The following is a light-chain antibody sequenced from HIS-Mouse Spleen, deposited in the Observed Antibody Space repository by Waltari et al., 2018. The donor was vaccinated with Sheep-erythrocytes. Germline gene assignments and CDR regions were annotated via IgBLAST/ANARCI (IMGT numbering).Light chain of an antibody. J-gene: IGLJ1*01. Sequence: QSALTQPRSVSGSPGQSVTISCTGTSSDVGGYNYVSWYQQHPGKAPKRMIYDVSKRPSWVPDRFSGSKSGNTASLTISGLQAEDEADYYCCSYAGSYNHVFATGTKVTVL. CDR3: CSYAGSYNHV. CDR1: SSDVGGYNY. V-gene: IGLV2-11*01. CDR2: DVS.